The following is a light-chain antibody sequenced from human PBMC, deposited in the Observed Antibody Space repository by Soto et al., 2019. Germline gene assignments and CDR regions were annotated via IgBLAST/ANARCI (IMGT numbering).Light chain of an antibody. CDR2: GAS. Sequence: EIVMTQSPAPLSVSPGERATLSCRASQSVSSNLSWYQQKPGQAPRLLIYGASTRATGIPARFSGSGSGTEFTLTISSLQSEDFAVYYCQQYNNWPLTWTFGQGTKVEIK. CDR3: QQYNNWPLTWT. V-gene: IGKV3-15*01. J-gene: IGKJ1*01. CDR1: QSVSSN.